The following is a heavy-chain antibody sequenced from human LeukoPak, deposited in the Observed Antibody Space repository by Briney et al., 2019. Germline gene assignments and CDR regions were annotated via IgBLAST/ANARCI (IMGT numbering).Heavy chain of an antibody. CDR2: ISSSSSYI. V-gene: IGHV3-21*01. J-gene: IGHJ4*02. Sequence: SGGSLRLSCAASGFTFSSYSMNWVRQAPGKGLEWVSSISSSSSYIYYADSVKGRFTISRDNAKNSLYLQMNSLRAEDTAVYYCATSIAAAGNHDYWGQGTLVTVSS. CDR3: ATSIAAAGNHDY. CDR1: GFTFSSYS. D-gene: IGHD6-13*01.